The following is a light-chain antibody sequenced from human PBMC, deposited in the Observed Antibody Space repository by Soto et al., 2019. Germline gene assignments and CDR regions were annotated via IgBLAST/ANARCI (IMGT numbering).Light chain of an antibody. CDR2: GAS. CDR3: QQYNNWRT. Sequence: EIVITQSPATMSVSPGERATLSFRASQSVSSNLAWYQQKPGQAPRLLIYGASTRATGIPARFSGSGSGTEFTLTISSLQSEDFAVYYCQQYNNWRTFGQGTKADIK. CDR1: QSVSSN. V-gene: IGKV3-15*01. J-gene: IGKJ1*01.